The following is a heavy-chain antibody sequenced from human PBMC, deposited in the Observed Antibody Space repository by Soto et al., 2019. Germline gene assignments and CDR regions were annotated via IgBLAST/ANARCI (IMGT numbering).Heavy chain of an antibody. J-gene: IGHJ6*03. V-gene: IGHV1-46*03. D-gene: IGHD3-3*01. CDR1: GYTFTSYY. CDR3: ARDPLLRFLEWSQVNYYYYYMDV. Sequence: ASVKVSCKASGYTFTSYYMHWVRQAPGQGLEWMGIINPSGGSTSYAQKFQGRVTMTRDTSTSTVYMELSSLRSEDTAVYYCARDPLLRFLEWSQVNYYYYYMDVWGKGTTVTSP. CDR2: INPSGGST.